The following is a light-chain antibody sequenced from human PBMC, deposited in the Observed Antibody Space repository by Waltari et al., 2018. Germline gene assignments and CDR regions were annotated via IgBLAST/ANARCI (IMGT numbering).Light chain of an antibody. CDR1: QSVSKY. CDR3: QHYVSLPAT. J-gene: IGKJ1*01. Sequence: EIVLTQSPGTLSLSPGERATLSCRASQSVSKYLAGYQQKPGQAPRLLIYHASTRAAGIPDRFSVSGYGTDFSLTISRLEAEDFAVYYCQHYVSLPATFGQGTKVEIK. V-gene: IGKV3-20*01. CDR2: HAS.